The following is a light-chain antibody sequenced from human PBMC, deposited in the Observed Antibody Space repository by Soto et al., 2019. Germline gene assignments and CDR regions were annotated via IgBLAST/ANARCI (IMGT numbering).Light chain of an antibody. Sequence: LIDPASVSGSPGQSITISCTGTNSDVGSYNLVSWYQQHPGKAPKLMIYEVSKRPSGFSNRFSGSKSGNTASLTISGLQAEDEADYYCSSYAGSRTSVFGAGTKVTVL. V-gene: IGLV2-23*02. CDR3: SSYAGSRTSV. CDR1: NSDVGSYNL. CDR2: EVS. J-gene: IGLJ1*01.